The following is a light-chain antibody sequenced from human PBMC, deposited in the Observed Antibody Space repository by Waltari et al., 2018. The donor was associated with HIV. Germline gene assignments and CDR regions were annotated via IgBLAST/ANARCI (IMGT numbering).Light chain of an antibody. J-gene: IGLJ2*01. CDR2: SNK. V-gene: IGLV1-44*01. Sequence: QSVLTQPPSASGTPGQRVTISCSGSRSNIGSNTVNWYQQVPGTAPNLLIYSNKQRPAGVPDRFSGSKSGTSASLAISGLQSEVEADYYCATWDDSLNGPVFGGGTQLTVL. CDR3: ATWDDSLNGPV. CDR1: RSNIGSNT.